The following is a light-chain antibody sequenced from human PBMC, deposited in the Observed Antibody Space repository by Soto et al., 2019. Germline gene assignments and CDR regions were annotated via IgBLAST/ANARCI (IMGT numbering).Light chain of an antibody. CDR3: SSFAGNNNPYV. J-gene: IGLJ1*01. V-gene: IGLV2-8*01. Sequence: QSVLTQPRSVSGSPGQSVTISCTGTSSDVGGYNSVSWYQQHPDKAPKLMIYEVTKRPSGVPDRFSGSKSGNTASLSVSGLQAEDEADYYCSSFAGNNNPYVFGTGTKLTVL. CDR1: SSDVGGYNS. CDR2: EVT.